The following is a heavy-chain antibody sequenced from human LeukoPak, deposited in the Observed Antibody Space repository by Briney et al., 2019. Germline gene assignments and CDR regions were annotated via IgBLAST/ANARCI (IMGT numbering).Heavy chain of an antibody. Sequence: PGGSLRLSCAASGFTFSSYSMNWVRQAPGKGLEWVSSISSSSSYIYYADSVKGRFTISRDNAKNSLYLQMNSLRAEDTAGYYCARDRVYGWGLITGTTEDFDYWGQGTLVTVSS. V-gene: IGHV3-21*01. CDR1: GFTFSSYS. CDR2: ISSSSSYI. D-gene: IGHD1-7*01. CDR3: ARDRVYGWGLITGTTEDFDY. J-gene: IGHJ4*02.